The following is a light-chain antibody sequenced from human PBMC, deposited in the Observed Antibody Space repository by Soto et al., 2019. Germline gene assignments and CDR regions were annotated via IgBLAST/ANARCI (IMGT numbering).Light chain of an antibody. CDR2: EVS. CDR3: SSYAGSNNYV. Sequence: QSALTQPRSASGSPGQAVTISSTGTSSDVGGYNYVSWYQQHPGKAPKLMIYEVSKRPSGVPDRFSGSKSGNTASLTVSGLQAENEADYYCSSYAGSNNYVFGTGTKLTVL. CDR1: SSDVGGYNY. V-gene: IGLV2-8*01. J-gene: IGLJ1*01.